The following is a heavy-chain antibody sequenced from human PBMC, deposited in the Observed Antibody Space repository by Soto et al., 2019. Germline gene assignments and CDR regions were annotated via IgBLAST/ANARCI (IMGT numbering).Heavy chain of an antibody. CDR3: AKDRDGQVAAYVDY. J-gene: IGHJ4*02. V-gene: IGHV3-23*01. CDR2: ISVSGGNT. D-gene: IGHD6-19*01. Sequence: EVQLLESGGDLAQPGGSLRLSCAASGFTFSDYAMTWVRQAPGKGLEWVSAISVSGGNTYYADSVKGRFTISRDNSRNTLYLEMNSLRAEDTAVYYCAKDRDGQVAAYVDYWGLGTLATVSS. CDR1: GFTFSDYA.